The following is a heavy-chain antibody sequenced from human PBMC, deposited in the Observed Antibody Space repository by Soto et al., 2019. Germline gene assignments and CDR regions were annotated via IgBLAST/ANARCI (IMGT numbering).Heavy chain of an antibody. CDR1: GGTFSSYA. Sequence: SVKVSCKASGGTFSSYAISWVRQAPGQGLEWMGGIIPIFGTANYAQKFQGRVTITADESASTAYMELSSLRSEDTAVYYCAVGYCSSTSCYTGYYGMDVWGQGTTVTVSS. J-gene: IGHJ6*02. V-gene: IGHV1-69*13. CDR2: IIPIFGTA. CDR3: AVGYCSSTSCYTGYYGMDV. D-gene: IGHD2-2*02.